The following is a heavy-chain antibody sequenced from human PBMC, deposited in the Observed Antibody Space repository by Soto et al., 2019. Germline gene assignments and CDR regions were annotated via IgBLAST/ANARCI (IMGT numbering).Heavy chain of an antibody. CDR3: AKVGGFDP. J-gene: IGHJ5*02. CDR2: IGGDGEST. CDR1: GFTFSRYA. D-gene: IGHD4-17*01. V-gene: IGHV3-23*01. Sequence: EEQLLESGGGLVKPGGSLRLSCAASGFTFSRYAMSWVRQIPGKGLECVSAIGGDGESTHYADSVKGRFTISRDNSKNTLYLQLNSLRVEDPAVYYCAKVGGFDPWGQGTLVTVSS.